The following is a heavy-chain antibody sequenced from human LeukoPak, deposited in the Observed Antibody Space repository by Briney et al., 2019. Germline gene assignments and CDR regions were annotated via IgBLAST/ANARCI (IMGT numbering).Heavy chain of an antibody. D-gene: IGHD3-10*01. CDR1: GFSFRNSW. Sequence: GGSLRLSCAASGFSFRNSWMSWVRQAPGKGLEWVANIKQDGSEKYYVDSVKGRFTISRDNAKNSLYLQMNSLRAEDTAVYYCARVSGGYFDYWGQGTLVTVSS. J-gene: IGHJ4*02. CDR2: IKQDGSEK. CDR3: ARVSGGYFDY. V-gene: IGHV3-7*01.